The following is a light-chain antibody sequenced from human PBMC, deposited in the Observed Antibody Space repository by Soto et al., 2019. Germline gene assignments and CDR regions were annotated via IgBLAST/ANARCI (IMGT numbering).Light chain of an antibody. CDR1: QGISSY. J-gene: IGKJ1*01. Sequence: QLTQAPSSLSASVGDRVTITCRASQGISSYLAWYQQKPGKAPELLIYAASTLQSGVPSRFSGSGSGTDFTLTINCLQSEDFATYYCQQYYSFPPTFGQGTKVDIK. V-gene: IGKV1-9*01. CDR3: QQYYSFPPT. CDR2: AAS.